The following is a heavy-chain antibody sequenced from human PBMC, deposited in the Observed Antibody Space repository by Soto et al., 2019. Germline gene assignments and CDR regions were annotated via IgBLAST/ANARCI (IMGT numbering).Heavy chain of an antibody. CDR2: ISVSGGST. V-gene: IGHV3-23*01. CDR1: GFTFSSYA. D-gene: IGHD6-19*01. CDR3: AKDEGSPYSSGHFDI. J-gene: IGHJ3*02. Sequence: SGGSLRLSCAASGFTFSSYAMSWVRQAPGKGLEWVSAISVSGGSTYYADSVKGRFTISRDNSKNTLYLQMNSLRAEDTAVYYCAKDEGSPYSSGHFDIWGQGTMVTVSS.